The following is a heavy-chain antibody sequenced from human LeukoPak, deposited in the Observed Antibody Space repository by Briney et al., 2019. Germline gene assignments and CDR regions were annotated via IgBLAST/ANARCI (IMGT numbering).Heavy chain of an antibody. CDR1: GFNFGIYS. J-gene: IGHJ4*02. Sequence: PGGSLRLSCAGSGFNFGIYSMDWVRRAPGKGLEWVAYVSAGSTGIFYAASVKGRFSISRDNAQKSLYLQMNSLRAEDTAIYYCVREKGGFGFVLWGRGTLVTVSS. CDR3: VREKGGFGFVL. CDR2: VSAGSTGI. D-gene: IGHD3-16*01. V-gene: IGHV3-48*04.